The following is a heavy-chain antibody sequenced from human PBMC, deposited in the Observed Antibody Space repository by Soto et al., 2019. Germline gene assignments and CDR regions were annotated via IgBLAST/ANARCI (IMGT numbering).Heavy chain of an antibody. CDR3: AKGRGTIVVTDAYDI. CDR1: GFSFDDYT. J-gene: IGHJ3*02. Sequence: PGGSLRLSCGGSGFSFDDYTMHWVRQAPWQGPEWVASLSWNSGFSGYADSVKGRFTISRDNAQSSVHLQMNNLRTEDTALYYCAKGRGTIVVTDAYDIWGQGTMVTVSS. CDR2: LSWNSGFS. D-gene: IGHD3-22*01. V-gene: IGHV3-9*01.